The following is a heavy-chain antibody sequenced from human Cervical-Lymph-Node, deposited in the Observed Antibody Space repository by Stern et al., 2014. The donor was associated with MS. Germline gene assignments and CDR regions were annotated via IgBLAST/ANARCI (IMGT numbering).Heavy chain of an antibody. J-gene: IGHJ6*02. Sequence: QVQLVESGPGLVKPSETLSLTCTVSDGSVSSASHYWSWVRQPPGEGLEWIGFIYYTGTTYYNPSLKSRVTISINTSKHQFSLKLSSVTAADTAVYYCARDHGPEAWLRFHDHYYSGMDVWGQGTTVTVSS. CDR1: DGSVSSASHY. CDR3: ARDHGPEAWLRFHDHYYSGMDV. CDR2: IYYTGTT. V-gene: IGHV4-61*01. D-gene: IGHD5-12*01.